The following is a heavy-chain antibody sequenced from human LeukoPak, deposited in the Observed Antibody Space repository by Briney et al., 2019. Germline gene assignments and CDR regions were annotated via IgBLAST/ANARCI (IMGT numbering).Heavy chain of an antibody. CDR1: GGSISSSSYY. Sequence: SETLSLTCTVSGGSISSSSYYWGWIRQPPGKGLEWIGSIYYSGSTYYNPSLKSRVTISVDTSKNQFSLKLSSVTAADTAVYYCARGFWDRYPPKITIPTRRYNWFDPWGQGTLVTVSS. CDR2: IYYSGST. J-gene: IGHJ5*02. V-gene: IGHV4-39*01. D-gene: IGHD3-3*01. CDR3: ARGFWDRYPPKITIPTRRYNWFDP.